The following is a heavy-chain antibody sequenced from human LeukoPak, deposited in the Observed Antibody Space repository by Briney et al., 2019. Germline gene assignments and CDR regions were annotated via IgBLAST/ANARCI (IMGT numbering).Heavy chain of an antibody. CDR3: IAHFPYFYGFDV. V-gene: IGHV3-15*01. Sequence: GVSLRLSCVSSGFTIGTAWMSWVRQAPGKELEWLGHIKSEGEGATTDYAAPAKGRFAISRDDSRNMIYLQMSSLKIDDTAIYYCIAHFPYFYGFDVWGKGTTVTVSS. CDR2: IKSEGEGATT. D-gene: IGHD3-3*02. J-gene: IGHJ6*04. CDR1: GFTIGTAW.